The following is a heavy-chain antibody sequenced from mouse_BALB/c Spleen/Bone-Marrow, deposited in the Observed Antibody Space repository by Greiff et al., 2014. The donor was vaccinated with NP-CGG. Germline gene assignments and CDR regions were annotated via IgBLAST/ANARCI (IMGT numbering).Heavy chain of an antibody. CDR2: IRNKANGYTT. CDR1: GFTFTDYF. Sequence: VQLKESGGGLVQPGGSLRLSCTTSGFTFTDYFMTWVRQPPGKAHEWLGFIRNKANGYTTEYNPSVKGRFTISRDTSQGILYLQMNTLRAEDSAIYFCARDYSGYFDFWGQGTTLTVSS. J-gene: IGHJ2*01. CDR3: ARDYSGYFDF. V-gene: IGHV7-3*02. D-gene: IGHD5-1*01.